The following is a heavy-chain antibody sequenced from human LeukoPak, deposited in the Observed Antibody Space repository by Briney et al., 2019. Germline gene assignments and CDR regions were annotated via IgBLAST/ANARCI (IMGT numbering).Heavy chain of an antibody. D-gene: IGHD3-10*01. CDR1: GFTYSNFP. CDR3: ARDPVPGIPDYFDY. J-gene: IGHJ4*02. CDR2: IGYDRRIK. Sequence: GRSLALDCAASGFTYSNFPMHLARYDPGWGMEWVEVIGYDRRIKLYPDSVKGRFTISRDDPKNTLYLQMSGLTVEDTAVYYCARDPVPGIPDYFDYWGQGTLVIVSS. V-gene: IGHV3-30*04.